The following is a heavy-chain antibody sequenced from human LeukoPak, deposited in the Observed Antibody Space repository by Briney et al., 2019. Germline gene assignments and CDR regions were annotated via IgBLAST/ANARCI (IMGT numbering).Heavy chain of an antibody. CDR2: IYYSGST. J-gene: IGHJ4*02. CDR3: ARDGGYGSGSYRVDY. D-gene: IGHD3-10*01. CDR1: GGSISSYY. V-gene: IGHV4-59*12. Sequence: KPSETLSLTCTVSGGSISSYYWSWIRQPPGKGLEWIGYIYYSGSTSYNPSLKSRLTISVDTSKNQFFLRLSSVTAADTAVYYCARDGGYGSGSYRVDYWGQGTLVTVSS.